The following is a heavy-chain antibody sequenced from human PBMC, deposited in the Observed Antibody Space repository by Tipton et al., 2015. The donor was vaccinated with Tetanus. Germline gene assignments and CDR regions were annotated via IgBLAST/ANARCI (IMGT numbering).Heavy chain of an antibody. CDR1: GFSFRDFD. CDR2: ISYSSTSI. J-gene: IGHJ5*01. Sequence: SLRLSCEGSGFSFRDFDMNWVRQAPGKGLEWISYISYSSTSIYYADSVKGRFAVSRDNAKNSLYLQMNTLTDDDTAVYYCARRGEARANWFDSWGQGTLVTVSS. V-gene: IGHV3-48*02. CDR3: ARRGEARANWFDS.